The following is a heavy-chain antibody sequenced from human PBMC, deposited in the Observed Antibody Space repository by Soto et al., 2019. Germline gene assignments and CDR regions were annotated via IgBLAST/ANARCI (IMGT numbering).Heavy chain of an antibody. CDR1: GYIFTKYY. J-gene: IGHJ4*02. V-gene: IGHV1-46*01. Sequence: ASVKVSCKATGYIFTKYYIHWVRQAPGQGXEWMGIINPSGGSTRYAQNFQGRATMTRDTSTSTVSMELSSLRFEDTAVYYCAREGGLTYYYDSSGRYYDYWGQGTLVTV. CDR2: INPSGGST. D-gene: IGHD3-22*01. CDR3: AREGGLTYYYDSSGRYYDY.